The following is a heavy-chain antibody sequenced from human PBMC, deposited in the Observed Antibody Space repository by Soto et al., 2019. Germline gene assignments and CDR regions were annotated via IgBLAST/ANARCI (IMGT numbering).Heavy chain of an antibody. J-gene: IGHJ6*02. CDR1: AFSLSTGGVG. CDR3: IQSRCGGDCLQSYASYYYYGMDV. V-gene: IGHV2-5*02. CDR2: IYWDDYK. D-gene: IGHD2-21*02. Sequence: QITLKESGPTLVKPTQTLTLTCTFSAFSLSTGGVGVGWIRQPPGKALEWLALIYWDDYKRYSPSLRTRLTITKDTSKNQVVLTMTNMDPVDTATYYCIQSRCGGDCLQSYASYYYYGMDVWGQGTTVTVSS.